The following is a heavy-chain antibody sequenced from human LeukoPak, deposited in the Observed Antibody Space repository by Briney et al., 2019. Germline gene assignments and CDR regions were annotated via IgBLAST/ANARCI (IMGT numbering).Heavy chain of an antibody. CDR1: GGTFSSYA. D-gene: IGHD1-1*01. CDR3: ARGVLGRRGDAFDI. CDR2: IIPIFGTA. J-gene: IGHJ3*02. Sequence: SVKVSCKASGGTFSSYAISWVRQAPGQGLEWMGGIIPIFGTANYAQRFQGRVTITADESTSTAYMELSSLRSEDTAVYYCARGVLGRRGDAFDIWGQGTMVTVSS. V-gene: IGHV1-69*13.